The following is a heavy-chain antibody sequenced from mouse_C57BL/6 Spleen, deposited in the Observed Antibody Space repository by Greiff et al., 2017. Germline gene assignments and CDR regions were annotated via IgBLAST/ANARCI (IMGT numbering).Heavy chain of an antibody. CDR3: ASYYGSSYDWYFDV. Sequence: QVQPQQPGAELVKPGASVKLSCKASGYTFTSYWMHWVKQRPGRGLEWIGRIDPNSGGTKYNEKFKSKATLTVDKPSSTAYMQLSSLTSEDSAVYYCASYYGSSYDWYFDVWGTGTTVTVSS. D-gene: IGHD1-1*01. CDR1: GYTFTSYW. J-gene: IGHJ1*03. V-gene: IGHV1-72*01. CDR2: IDPNSGGT.